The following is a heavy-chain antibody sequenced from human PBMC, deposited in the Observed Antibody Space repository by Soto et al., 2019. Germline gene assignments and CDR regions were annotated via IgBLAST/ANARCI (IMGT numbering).Heavy chain of an antibody. J-gene: IGHJ4*02. Sequence: EVQLVESGGGLVQPGGSLRLSCAASGFTFSSYSMNWVRQAPGKGLEWVSYISSSSSTIYYADSVKGRFTISRDNAKNALDLQMNSLRDEDTAVYYGARDVRNYYFDYWGQGTLVTVSS. CDR1: GFTFSSYS. D-gene: IGHD1-7*01. CDR2: ISSSSSTI. V-gene: IGHV3-48*02. CDR3: ARDVRNYYFDY.